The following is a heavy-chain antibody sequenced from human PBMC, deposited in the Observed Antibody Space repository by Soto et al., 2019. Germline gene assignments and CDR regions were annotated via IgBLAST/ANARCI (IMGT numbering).Heavy chain of an antibody. Sequence: PGGSLSLSCAASGFTFSSYGMHWVRQAPGKGLEWVAVISYDGSNKYYADSVKGRFTISRDNSKNTLYLQMNSLRAEDTAVYYCAKDHEGEGIAAAGTVGMDVWGQGTTVTVSS. CDR2: ISYDGSNK. D-gene: IGHD6-13*01. CDR1: GFTFSSYG. J-gene: IGHJ6*02. V-gene: IGHV3-30*18. CDR3: AKDHEGEGIAAAGTVGMDV.